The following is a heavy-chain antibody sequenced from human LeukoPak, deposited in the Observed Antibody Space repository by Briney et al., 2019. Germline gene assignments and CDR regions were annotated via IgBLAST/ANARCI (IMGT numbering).Heavy chain of an antibody. V-gene: IGHV4-38-2*01. CDR1: GYSISSGYY. CDR2: IYHSGST. D-gene: IGHD6-13*01. CDR3: AIFSSWYNY. J-gene: IGHJ4*02. Sequence: SETMSLTCAVSGYSISSGYYWGWIRQPPGKGLEWIGSIYHSGSTYYNPSLKSQVTVSVDTSKNQFSLKLSSVTAADTAVYYWAIFSSWYNYWGQGTLVTVSS.